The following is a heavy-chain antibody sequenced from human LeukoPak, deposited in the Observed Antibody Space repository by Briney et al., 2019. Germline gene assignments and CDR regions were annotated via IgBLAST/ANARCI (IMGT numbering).Heavy chain of an antibody. D-gene: IGHD5-24*01. CDR2: ISAYNGNT. J-gene: IGHJ4*02. CDR3: AKGSRDGYKRPAKNVFLDY. Sequence: ASVKVSCKASGYTFTSYGISWVRQAPGQGLEWMGWISAYNGNTNYAQKLQGRGTMTTDTSTSTAYMELRSLRSDDTAVYYCAKGSRDGYKRPAKNVFLDYWGQGTLVTVSS. CDR1: GYTFTSYG. V-gene: IGHV1-18*01.